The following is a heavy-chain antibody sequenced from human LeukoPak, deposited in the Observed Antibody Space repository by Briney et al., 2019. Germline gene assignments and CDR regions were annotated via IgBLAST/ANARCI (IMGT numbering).Heavy chain of an antibody. Sequence: PSETLSLTCAVYGGSFSGYYWSWIRQPPGKGLEWIGEINHSGSTNYNPSLKSRVTISVDTSKNQFSLKLSAVTAADTAVYYCARVAEIATITSYFDYWGQGTLVTVSS. CDR2: INHSGST. CDR3: ARVAEIATITSYFDY. CDR1: GGSFSGYY. J-gene: IGHJ4*02. V-gene: IGHV4-34*01. D-gene: IGHD5-12*01.